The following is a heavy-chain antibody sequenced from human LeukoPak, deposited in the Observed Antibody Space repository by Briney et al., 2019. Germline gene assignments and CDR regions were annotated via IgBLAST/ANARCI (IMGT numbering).Heavy chain of an antibody. D-gene: IGHD5-18*01. CDR1: EYTFTGYN. J-gene: IGHJ4*02. CDR2: INPNSGGT. Sequence: ASVKDSCKASEYTFTGYNMHWVRQTPGQGLEWMGRINPNSGGTNYAQKFQGRVTMTRDTSISTAYMELSRLRSDDTAVYYCARSIQLWQRGAFDYWGQGTLVTVSS. V-gene: IGHV1-2*06. CDR3: ARSIQLWQRGAFDY.